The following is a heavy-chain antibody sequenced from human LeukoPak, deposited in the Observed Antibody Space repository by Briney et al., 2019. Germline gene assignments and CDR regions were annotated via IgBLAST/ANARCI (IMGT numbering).Heavy chain of an antibody. D-gene: IGHD2-15*01. CDR3: ARDYCSGGSCYPLNWFDP. Sequence: SETLSLTCAVYGGSFSGYYWSWIRQPPGKGLEWIGEINHSGSTNYNQSLKSRVTISVDTSKNQFSLKLSSVTAADTAVYYCARDYCSGGSCYPLNWFDPWGQGTLVTVSS. V-gene: IGHV4-34*01. CDR1: GGSFSGYY. CDR2: INHSGST. J-gene: IGHJ5*02.